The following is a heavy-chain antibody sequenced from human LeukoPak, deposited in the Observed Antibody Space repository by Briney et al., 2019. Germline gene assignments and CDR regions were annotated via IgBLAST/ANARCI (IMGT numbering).Heavy chain of an antibody. CDR2: INHSGST. V-gene: IGHV4-4*02. Sequence: SETLSLTCAVSGGSISSSNWWSWVRQPPGKGLEWIGEINHSGSTNYNPSLKSRVTISVDTSKNQFSLKLSSVTAADTAVYYCARTRYYYNSRSYGAPYYFDYWGQGTLVTVSS. CDR3: ARTRYYYNSRSYGAPYYFDY. CDR1: GGSISSSNW. D-gene: IGHD3-10*01. J-gene: IGHJ4*02.